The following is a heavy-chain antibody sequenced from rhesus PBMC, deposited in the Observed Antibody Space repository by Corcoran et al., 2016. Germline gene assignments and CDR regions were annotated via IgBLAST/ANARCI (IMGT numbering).Heavy chain of an antibody. J-gene: IGHJ5-2*02. V-gene: IGHV4-173*01. CDR3: ARTSSSGWYLNSLDV. CDR1: VGSLSSHL. CDR2: ISGSGGST. Sequence: LQLQESGPVLVQPSEPLSLTCAVYVGSLSSHLLSWIRQPPVKGLEWIGRISGSGGSTSYNPSLKSRVTISTDTSKNQFSLKLSSVTAADTAVYYCARTSSSGWYLNSLDVWGRGVLVTVSS. D-gene: IGHD6-31*01.